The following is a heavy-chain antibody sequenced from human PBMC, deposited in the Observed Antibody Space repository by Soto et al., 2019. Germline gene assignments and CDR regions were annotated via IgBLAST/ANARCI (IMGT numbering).Heavy chain of an antibody. CDR1: GFTFRNAW. CDR2: IKREADGGTA. D-gene: IGHD5-18*01. CDR3: ATGGHNDGYNFYHGMDV. V-gene: IGHV3-15*01. Sequence: EVQLVESGGGLVKPGGSLTLSCTASGFTFRNAWMSWVRQAPGKGLEWVGRIKREADGGTADYAAPVKGRVTISRDDSKNTLFLQMSSLKTEDTAVYFCATGGHNDGYNFYHGMDVWGQGTTVTVS. J-gene: IGHJ6*02.